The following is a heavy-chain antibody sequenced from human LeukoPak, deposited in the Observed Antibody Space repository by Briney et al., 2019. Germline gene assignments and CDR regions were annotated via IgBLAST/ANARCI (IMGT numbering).Heavy chain of an antibody. V-gene: IGHV4-61*01. CDR3: ARRGVAPSSPSGDAFDI. D-gene: IGHD1-26*01. CDR1: GGSVSSGSYY. CDR2: IYYSGST. J-gene: IGHJ3*02. Sequence: PSETLSLTCTVSGGSVSSGSYYWSWIRQPPGKGLEWIGYIYYSGSTNYNPSLKSRVTISVDTSKNQFSLKLSSVTAADTAVYYCARRGVAPSSPSGDAFDIWGQGTMVTVSS.